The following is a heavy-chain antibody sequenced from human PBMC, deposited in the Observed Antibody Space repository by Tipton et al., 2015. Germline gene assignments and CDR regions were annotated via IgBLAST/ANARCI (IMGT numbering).Heavy chain of an antibody. CDR1: GGSFSGYY. CDR2: INHSGST. V-gene: IGHV4-34*03. D-gene: IGHD3-3*01. J-gene: IGHJ4*02. CDR3: TRYVYGVIPSGVY. Sequence: TLSLTCGVYGGSFSGYYWSWIRQPPGKGLEWIGEINHSGSTNYNPSPKSRVTMSLDKAKNQFSLGLISVTAADTAIYYCTRYVYGVIPSGVYWGQGTLVTVSS.